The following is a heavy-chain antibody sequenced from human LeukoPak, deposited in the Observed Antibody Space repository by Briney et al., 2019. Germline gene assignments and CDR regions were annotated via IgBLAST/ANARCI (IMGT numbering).Heavy chain of an antibody. V-gene: IGHV3-21*01. CDR1: GFTFSSYS. CDR3: ARVEYYYDSSGQYYFDY. CDR2: ISSSSSYI. J-gene: IGHJ4*02. Sequence: GGSLRLSCAASGFTFSSYSMNWVRQAPGKGLEWVSSISSSSSYIYYADSVKGRFTISRDKAKNSLYLQMNSLRAEDTAVYYCARVEYYYDSSGQYYFDYWGQGTLVTVSS. D-gene: IGHD3-22*01.